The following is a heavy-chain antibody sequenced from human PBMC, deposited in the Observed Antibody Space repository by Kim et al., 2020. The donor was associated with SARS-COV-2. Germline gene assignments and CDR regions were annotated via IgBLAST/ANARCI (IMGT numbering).Heavy chain of an antibody. J-gene: IGHJ4*02. V-gene: IGHV3-74*03. CDR2: IKTDGTDT. CDR3: LRDMERSYDF. Sequence: GGSLRLSCAASGFTFSGHWMDWVRQAPGKGLVWVSSIKTDGTDTQYADSVQGRFTISRDNAKNTLYLQMNRLRAEDTAVYYCLRDMERSYDFWGQGSLVT. D-gene: IGHD3-3*01. CDR1: GFTFSGHW.